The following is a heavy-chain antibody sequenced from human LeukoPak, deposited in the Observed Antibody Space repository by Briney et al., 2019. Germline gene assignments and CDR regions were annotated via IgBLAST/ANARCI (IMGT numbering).Heavy chain of an antibody. CDR3: ASSYTTPQYYYYYYMDV. J-gene: IGHJ6*03. D-gene: IGHD3-16*02. CDR2: IVPIFGTA. V-gene: IGHV1-69*05. CDR1: GGTFFSYA. Sequence: ASVKVSCKASGGTFFSYAISWVRQAPGQGLEWMGGIVPIFGTANYAQKFQGRVTITTDESTSTAYMELSSLRSEDTAVYYCASSYTTPQYYYYYYMDVWGKGTTVTVSS.